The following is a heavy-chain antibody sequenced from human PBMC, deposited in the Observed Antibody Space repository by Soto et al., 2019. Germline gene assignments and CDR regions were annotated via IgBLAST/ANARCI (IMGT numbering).Heavy chain of an antibody. D-gene: IGHD3-9*01. V-gene: IGHV4-31*03. CDR3: ARDNRGKYDILTGYPDHYGMDV. CDR1: GGSISSGGYY. J-gene: IGHJ6*02. CDR2: IYYSGST. Sequence: PSETLSLTCTVSGGSISSGGYYWSWIRQHPGKGLEWIGYIYYSGSTYYNPSLKSRVTISVDTSKNQFSLKLSSVTAADTAVYYCARDNRGKYDILTGYPDHYGMDVWGQGTTVTVSS.